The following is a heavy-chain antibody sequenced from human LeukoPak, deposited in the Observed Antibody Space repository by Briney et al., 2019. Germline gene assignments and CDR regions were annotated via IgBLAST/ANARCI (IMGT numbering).Heavy chain of an antibody. J-gene: IGHJ4*02. CDR3: ARGGYSGRGDY. D-gene: IGHD5-12*01. CDR2: INHSGSP. CDR1: GGSFSGYY. V-gene: IGHV4-34*01. Sequence: SETLSLTCAVYGGSFSGYYWSWIRHPPGKGREWIGEINHSGSPNYTPPLKSRVPISVDTPKKQFSLTLISVHAADQAVYYGARGGYSGRGDYWGQGTLVTVSS.